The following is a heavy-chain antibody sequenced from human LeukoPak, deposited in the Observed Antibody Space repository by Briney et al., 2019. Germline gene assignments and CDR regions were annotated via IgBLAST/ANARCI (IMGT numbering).Heavy chain of an antibody. CDR1: GFTFSSYG. Sequence: GGSLRLSCAASGFTFSSYGMHWVRQAPGKGLEWVAVISYDGSNKYYADSVKGRFTISRDNSKNTLYLQMNSLRAEDTAVYYCAKGEASSRFDFWGQGTLVTVSS. CDR3: AKGEASSRFDF. D-gene: IGHD6-13*01. CDR2: ISYDGSNK. V-gene: IGHV3-30*18. J-gene: IGHJ4*02.